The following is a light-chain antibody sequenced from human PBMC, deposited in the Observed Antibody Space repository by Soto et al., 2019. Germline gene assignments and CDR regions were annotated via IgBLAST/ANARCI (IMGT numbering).Light chain of an antibody. Sequence: QSVLTQPPSVSGAPGQRVTISCTGSSSSIGAGYDVHWYQQLPGTAPKLLIYGNSNRPSGVPDRFSGSKSGTSASLAITGLQAEDEADYDCQSYDSSLSGSHVAFGGGTKLTVL. V-gene: IGLV1-40*01. J-gene: IGLJ2*01. CDR2: GNS. CDR1: SSSIGAGYD. CDR3: QSYDSSLSGSHVA.